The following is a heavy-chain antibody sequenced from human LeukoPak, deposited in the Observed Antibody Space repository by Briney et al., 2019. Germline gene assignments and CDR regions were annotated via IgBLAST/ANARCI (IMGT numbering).Heavy chain of an antibody. CDR2: IYYSGST. D-gene: IGHD1-26*01. CDR1: GGSISSGDYY. Sequence: SQTLSLTCTVSGGSISSGDYYWSWIRQPPGKGLEWIGYIYYSGSTYYNPSLKSRVTTSVDTSKNQFSLKLSSVTAADTAVYYCARVAWDLLFDYWGQGTLVTVSS. J-gene: IGHJ4*02. CDR3: ARVAWDLLFDY. V-gene: IGHV4-30-4*08.